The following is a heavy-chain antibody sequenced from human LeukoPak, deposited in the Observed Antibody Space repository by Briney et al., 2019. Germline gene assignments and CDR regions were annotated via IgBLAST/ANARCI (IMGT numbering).Heavy chain of an antibody. V-gene: IGHV3-66*01. CDR3: AGTSAGIAAAGKETYFDY. CDR1: EITVSGNY. Sequence: GQTLTLSCATSEITVSGNYINRVRQAPSKGIEWVSVIYSGGSTYYADSVKGRFTISRDNSKNTLYLQMNSLRAEDTAVYYCAGTSAGIAAAGKETYFDYWGQGTLVTVSS. J-gene: IGHJ4*02. CDR2: IYSGGST. D-gene: IGHD6-13*01.